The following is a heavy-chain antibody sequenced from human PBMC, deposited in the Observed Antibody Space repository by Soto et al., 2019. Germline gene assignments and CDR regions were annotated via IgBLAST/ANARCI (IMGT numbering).Heavy chain of an antibody. J-gene: IGHJ4*02. V-gene: IGHV1-69*01. Sequence: VQLVQSGAEVKKVGSSVKVSCKASGGTFRSYAINWVRQAPGQGLEWMGGIIPLFGTTKYAQKFQGRLTITADESTRTAYMELSSLRSEDTAVYYCARGVPYYYNSSGYPIDSWGQGSLVTVSS. CDR3: ARGVPYYYNSSGYPIDS. CDR2: IIPLFGTT. D-gene: IGHD3-22*01. CDR1: GGTFRSYA.